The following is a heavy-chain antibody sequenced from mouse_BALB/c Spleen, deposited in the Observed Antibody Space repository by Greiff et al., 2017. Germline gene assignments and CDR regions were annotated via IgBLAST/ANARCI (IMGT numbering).Heavy chain of an antibody. Sequence: EVHLVESGGGLVKPGGSLKLSCAASGFAFSSYDMSWVRQTPEKRLEWVAYISSGGGSTYYPDTVKGRFTISRDNAKNTLYLQMSSLKSEDTAMYYCAREGNYYGSSSFAYWGQGTLVTVSA. CDR1: GFAFSSYD. CDR2: ISSGGGST. D-gene: IGHD1-1*01. CDR3: AREGNYYGSSSFAY. J-gene: IGHJ3*01. V-gene: IGHV5-12-1*01.